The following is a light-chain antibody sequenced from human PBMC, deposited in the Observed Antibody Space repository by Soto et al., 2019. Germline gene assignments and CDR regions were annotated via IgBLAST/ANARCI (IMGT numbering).Light chain of an antibody. J-gene: IGLJ2*01. CDR3: AAWDDSLNGVI. V-gene: IGLV1-44*01. Sequence: QSVLTQPPSASGTPGQRVTISCSGSSSNIGSNIVSWYQQFPGTAPKLLIHSNNQRPSGVPDRLSGSKSGTSASLAISGLQSEDEADYYCAAWDDSLNGVIFGGGTKLTVL. CDR1: SSNIGSNI. CDR2: SNN.